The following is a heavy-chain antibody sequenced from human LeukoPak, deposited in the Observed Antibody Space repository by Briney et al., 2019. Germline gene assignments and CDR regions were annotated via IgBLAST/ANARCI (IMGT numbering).Heavy chain of an antibody. CDR3: AGSASGYYDY. CDR2: ISGSGGST. J-gene: IGHJ4*02. Sequence: GGSLRLSCAASGFTFSSYVMSWVRQAAGRGLEWVSAISGSGGSTYYADSVKGRFTISRDNSKNTLYLQMNRLRAEDTAVYYCAGSASGYYDYWGEGTLVTVSS. D-gene: IGHD3-3*01. CDR1: GFTFSSYV. V-gene: IGHV3-23*01.